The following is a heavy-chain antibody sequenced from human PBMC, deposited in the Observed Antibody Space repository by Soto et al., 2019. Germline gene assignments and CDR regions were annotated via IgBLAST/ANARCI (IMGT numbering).Heavy chain of an antibody. V-gene: IGHV3-23*01. CDR2: ISGSGGST. CDR3: APYPHSSGWWKCFDP. D-gene: IGHD6-19*01. CDR1: GFTFSSYA. Sequence: EVQLLESGGGLVQPGGSLRLSCAASGFTFSSYAMSWVRQAPGKGLEWVSAISGSGGSTYYADSVKGRFTISRDNSKNTLYVQMNSLRAEDTAVYYCAPYPHSSGWWKCFDPWGQGTLVTVSS. J-gene: IGHJ5*02.